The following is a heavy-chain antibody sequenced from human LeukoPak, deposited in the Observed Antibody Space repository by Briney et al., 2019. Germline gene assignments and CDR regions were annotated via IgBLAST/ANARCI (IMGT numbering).Heavy chain of an antibody. Sequence: PGGSLRLSCAASGFTFNSYAMSWVRQAPGKGLEWVSGISGSGGSTYYADSVKGRFTISRDNSKNTLYLQMNSLRAEDTAVYYCAKPYSGSYRPYGMDVWGQGTTVTVSS. D-gene: IGHD1-26*01. V-gene: IGHV3-23*01. CDR2: ISGSGGST. CDR3: AKPYSGSYRPYGMDV. J-gene: IGHJ6*02. CDR1: GFTFNSYA.